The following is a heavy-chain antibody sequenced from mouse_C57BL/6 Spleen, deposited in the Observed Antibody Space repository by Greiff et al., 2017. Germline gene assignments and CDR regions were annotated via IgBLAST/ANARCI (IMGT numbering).Heavy chain of an antibody. J-gene: IGHJ1*03. CDR3: ARDTTVVADWYFDV. V-gene: IGHV1-85*01. D-gene: IGHD1-1*01. CDR1: GYTFTSYD. Sequence: VQLQQSGPELVKPGDSVTLSCKASGYTFTSYDINWVKQRPGQGLEWIVWIYPRDGSTKYNEQFKGKATLTVDTSSSTSYMELHSLTSEDSAIYFCARDTTVVADWYFDVWGTGTTVTVSS. CDR2: IYPRDGST.